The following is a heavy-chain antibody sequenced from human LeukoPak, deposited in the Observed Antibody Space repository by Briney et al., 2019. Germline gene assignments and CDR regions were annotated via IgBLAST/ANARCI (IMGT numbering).Heavy chain of an antibody. J-gene: IGHJ3*02. CDR3: ARREFTDAFDI. V-gene: IGHV4-4*09. Sequence: SETLSLTCTVSGGSISSYFWSWIREPPGKGLEWIGYIYTSGSTNYNPSLKSRVTISLDMSRNQFSLKMNSVTAADTAVYYCARREFTDAFDIWGLGTMVTVSS. D-gene: IGHD3-16*01. CDR1: GGSISSYF. CDR2: IYTSGST.